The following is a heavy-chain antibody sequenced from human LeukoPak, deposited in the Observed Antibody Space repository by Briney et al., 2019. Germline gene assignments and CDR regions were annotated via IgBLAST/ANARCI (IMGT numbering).Heavy chain of an antibody. D-gene: IGHD3-22*01. V-gene: IGHV3-23*01. Sequence: GGSLRLSCADSGFTFSTYALTWVRQAPGKGLEWVSAISASGDATYYADSVKGRFTISRDNSKNTLYLQMNSLRAEDTAVYYCAKEKGGRITMIVVVIKNYYYGMDVWGQGTTVTVSS. CDR2: ISASGDAT. CDR1: GFTFSTYA. J-gene: IGHJ6*02. CDR3: AKEKGGRITMIVVVIKNYYYGMDV.